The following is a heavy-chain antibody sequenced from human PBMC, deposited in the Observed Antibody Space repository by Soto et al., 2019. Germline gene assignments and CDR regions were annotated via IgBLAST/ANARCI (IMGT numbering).Heavy chain of an antibody. CDR3: ARDGGRHSGGIDY. Sequence: QVQLVQSGAEVKKPGSSVKVSCKASGRTFSSYSINWVRQAPGQGLEWMGEIIPIFGTENYAQQFQGRVTITADESTSTAYMELSSLRYADTAVYYCARDGGRHSGGIDYWGQGTLVTVSS. D-gene: IGHD1-26*01. CDR2: IIPIFGTE. CDR1: GRTFSSYS. V-gene: IGHV1-69*01. J-gene: IGHJ4*02.